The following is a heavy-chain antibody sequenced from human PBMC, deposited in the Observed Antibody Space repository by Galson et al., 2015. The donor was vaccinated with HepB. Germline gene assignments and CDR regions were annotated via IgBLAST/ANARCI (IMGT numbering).Heavy chain of an antibody. J-gene: IGHJ6*02. V-gene: IGHV1-3*01. Sequence: SVKVSCKASGYTFTSYAMHWVRQAPGQRLEWMGWINAGNGNTKYSQKFQGRVTITRDTSASTAYMELSSLRSEDTAVYYCARDLGAAGGLNYYYYGMDVWGQGTTVTVSS. CDR2: INAGNGNT. CDR3: ARDLGAAGGLNYYYYGMDV. D-gene: IGHD6-13*01. CDR1: GYTFTSYA.